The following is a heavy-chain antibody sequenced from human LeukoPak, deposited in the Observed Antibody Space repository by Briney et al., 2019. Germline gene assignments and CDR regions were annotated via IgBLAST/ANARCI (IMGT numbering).Heavy chain of an antibody. CDR3: ARGPVGGTTYNDGDAFDI. V-gene: IGHV3-21*04. CDR2: ISSSSSYI. Sequence: GGSLRLSCAASGFTFSSYSMNWVRQAPGKGLGWVSSISSSSSYIYYADSVKGRFTISRDNAKNSLYLQMNSLRAEDTAVYYCARGPVGGTTYNDGDAFDIWGQGTMVTVSS. D-gene: IGHD1-7*01. CDR1: GFTFSSYS. J-gene: IGHJ3*02.